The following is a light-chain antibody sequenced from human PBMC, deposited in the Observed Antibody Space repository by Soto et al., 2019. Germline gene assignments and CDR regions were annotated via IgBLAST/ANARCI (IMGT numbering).Light chain of an antibody. Sequence: QSALTQPASVSGSPGQSITISCTGTSSDVGGYYYLSWYQQHPGKAPKLLISGVSNRPSGVSNRFSGSKSGNTASLTISGLQAEDEADYYCSSYTGSSTYVFGAGTKLTVL. CDR1: SSDVGGYYY. CDR2: GVS. J-gene: IGLJ1*01. CDR3: SSYTGSSTYV. V-gene: IGLV2-14*01.